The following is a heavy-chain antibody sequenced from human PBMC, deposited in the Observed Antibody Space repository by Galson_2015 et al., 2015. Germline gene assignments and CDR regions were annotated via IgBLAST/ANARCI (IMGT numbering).Heavy chain of an antibody. CDR1: GFTFSSYG. Sequence: SLRLSCAASGFTFSSYGMHWVRQAPGKGLEWVAVISYDGSNKYYADSVKGRFTISRDNSKNTLYLQMNSLRDEDTAVYYCARETGYSYGYSQPNFDYWGQGTLVTVSS. CDR2: ISYDGSNK. CDR3: ARETGYSYGYSQPNFDY. D-gene: IGHD5-18*01. V-gene: IGHV3-30*03. J-gene: IGHJ4*02.